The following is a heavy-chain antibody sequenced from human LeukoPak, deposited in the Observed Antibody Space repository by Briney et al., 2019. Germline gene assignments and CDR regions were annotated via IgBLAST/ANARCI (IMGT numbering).Heavy chain of an antibody. V-gene: IGHV3-30-3*01. CDR3: ARVHRFLEWYYYGMDV. CDR2: ISYDGSNK. Sequence: GGSLRLSCAASGFTFSSYAMHWVRQAPVKGLEWVAVISYDGSNKYYADSVRGRFTISRDNSKNTLYLQMNSLRAEDTAVYYCARVHRFLEWYYYGMDVWGQGTTVTVSS. J-gene: IGHJ6*02. CDR1: GFTFSSYA. D-gene: IGHD3-3*01.